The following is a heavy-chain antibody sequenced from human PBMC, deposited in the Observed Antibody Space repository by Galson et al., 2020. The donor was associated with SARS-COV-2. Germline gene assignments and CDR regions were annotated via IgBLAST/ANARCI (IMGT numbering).Heavy chain of an antibody. Sequence: GGSLRLSCAVSGFTFSNYGMHWVRQAPGKGLEWVAVIWYDGSNKYYTDSVKGRFIISRDNSKNTVYLQMNSLRAEDTAMYYCARGLVVTKNIHSHQNNVEMFDPWGQGTLVTVSS. CDR2: IWYDGSNK. CDR3: ARGLVVTKNIHSHQNNVEMFDP. D-gene: IGHD2-8*02. V-gene: IGHV3-33*01. CDR1: GFTFSNYG. J-gene: IGHJ5*02.